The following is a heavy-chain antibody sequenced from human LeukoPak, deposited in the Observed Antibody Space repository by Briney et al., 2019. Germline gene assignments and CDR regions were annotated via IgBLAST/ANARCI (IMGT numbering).Heavy chain of an antibody. V-gene: IGHV4-39*01. CDR2: IYYSGST. CDR1: GGSISSSSYY. CDR3: ARGATFTGFDY. D-gene: IGHD2-8*02. J-gene: IGHJ4*02. Sequence: NPSETLSLTCTVSGGSISSSSYYWGWIRQPPGKGLEWIGSIYYSGSTYYNPFLKSRVTISVDTSKNQFSLKLSSVTAADTAVYYRARGATFTGFDYWGQGTLVTVSS.